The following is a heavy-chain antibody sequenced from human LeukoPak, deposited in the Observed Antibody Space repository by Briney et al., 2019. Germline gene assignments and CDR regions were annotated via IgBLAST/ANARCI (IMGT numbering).Heavy chain of an antibody. CDR3: ATSRTQLDLYDAFDI. J-gene: IGHJ3*02. D-gene: IGHD6-13*01. V-gene: IGHV3-23*01. CDR2: ISGSGGST. CDR1: GFTFSSYA. Sequence: GASLRLSCAASGFTFSSYAMSWVRQAPGKGLEWVSAISGSGGSTYYADSVKGRFTISRDNSKNTLYLQMNSLRAEDTAVYYCATSRTQLDLYDAFDIWGQGTMVTVSS.